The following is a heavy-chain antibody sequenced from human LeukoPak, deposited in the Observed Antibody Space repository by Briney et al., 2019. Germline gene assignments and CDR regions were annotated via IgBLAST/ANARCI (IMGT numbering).Heavy chain of an antibody. V-gene: IGHV5-51*01. CDR1: GYSFTTYW. CDR3: ARRQGCSSTSCPPDS. J-gene: IGHJ4*02. D-gene: IGHD2-2*01. CDR2: IYPGDSDT. Sequence: GESLKISCRGSGYSFTTYWTGWVRQMPGKGLEWMGIIYPGDSDTRYSPSFQGQVTMSADKSINTAYLQWSSLKPSDTAMYYCARRQGCSSTSCPPDSWGQGTLVTVSS.